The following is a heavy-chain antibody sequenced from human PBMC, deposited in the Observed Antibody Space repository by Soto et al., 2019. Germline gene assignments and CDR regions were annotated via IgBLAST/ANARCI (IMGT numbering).Heavy chain of an antibody. D-gene: IGHD6-13*01. CDR1: GGSSSSYY. J-gene: IGHJ4*02. V-gene: IGHV4-4*07. CDR2: IYTSGST. Sequence: SETLSLTCTVSGGSSSSYYWSWIRQPAGKGLEWIGRIYTSGSTNYNPSLKSRVTMSVDTSKNQFSLKLSSVTAADTAVYYCARDRGIEAAGTFHYFDYWGQGTLVTVSS. CDR3: ARDRGIEAAGTFHYFDY.